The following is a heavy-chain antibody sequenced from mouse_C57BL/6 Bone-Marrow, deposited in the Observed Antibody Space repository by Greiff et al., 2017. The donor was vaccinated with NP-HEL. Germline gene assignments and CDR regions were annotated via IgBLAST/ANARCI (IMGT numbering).Heavy chain of an antibody. V-gene: IGHV14-2*01. CDR3: ARTYSSSWDYFDY. CDR2: IDPVDGET. CDR1: GFNIKDYY. Sequence: EVQRVESGAELVKPGASVKLSCTASGFNIKDYYMHWVKQRTEQGLEWIGRIDPVDGETKYAPKFQGKATITADPSSNTAYLPLSSLNSEDTGVYYCARTYSSSWDYFDYWGQGTTLTVSS. J-gene: IGHJ2*01. D-gene: IGHD1-1*01.